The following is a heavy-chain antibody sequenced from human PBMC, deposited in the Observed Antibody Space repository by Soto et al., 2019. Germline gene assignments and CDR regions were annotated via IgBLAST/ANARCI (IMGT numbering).Heavy chain of an antibody. Sequence: SETLSLTCTVSGASITNYYWTWIRQAPGRGLEWVAYVSYSGATSSSPSLKSRVTISVDTSKNQFSLSLFPVTAADTAVYYCARDSGYQDYWGQGTLVTVSS. CDR2: VSYSGAT. CDR3: ARDSGYQDY. V-gene: IGHV4-59*01. D-gene: IGHD5-12*01. CDR1: GASITNYY. J-gene: IGHJ4*02.